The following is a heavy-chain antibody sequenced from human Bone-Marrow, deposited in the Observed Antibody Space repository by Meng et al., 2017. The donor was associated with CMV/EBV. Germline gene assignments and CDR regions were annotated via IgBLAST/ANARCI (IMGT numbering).Heavy chain of an antibody. J-gene: IGHJ5*02. CDR3: AKDSIVVVPAAGDGFDP. Sequence: FTFSSYGMHGVRQAPGKGLEWVAFIRYDGSNKYYADSVKGRFTISRDNSKNTLYLQMNSLRAEDTAVYYCAKDSIVVVPAAGDGFDPWGQGTLVTVSS. D-gene: IGHD2-2*01. CDR1: FTFSSYG. CDR2: IRYDGSNK. V-gene: IGHV3-30*02.